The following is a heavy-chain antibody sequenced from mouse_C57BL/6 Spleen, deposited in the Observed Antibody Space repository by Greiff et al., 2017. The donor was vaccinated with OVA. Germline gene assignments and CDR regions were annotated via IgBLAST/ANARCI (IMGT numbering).Heavy chain of an antibody. V-gene: IGHV2-2*01. Sequence: VQLQQSGPGLVQPSQSLSITCTVSGFSLTSYGVHWVRQSPGKGLEWLGVIWSGGSTDYNAAFISRLSISKDDSKSQVFFKMNSLQADDTAIYYCARNSLIYYYGSRGYFDVWGTGTTGTVSS. D-gene: IGHD1-1*01. J-gene: IGHJ1*03. CDR2: IWSGGST. CDR1: GFSLTSYG. CDR3: ARNSLIYYYGSRGYFDV.